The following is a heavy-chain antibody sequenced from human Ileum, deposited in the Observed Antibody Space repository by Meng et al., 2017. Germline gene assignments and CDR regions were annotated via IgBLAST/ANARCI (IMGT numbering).Heavy chain of an antibody. CDR3: ARFYGSGTFEVHDY. CDR1: GGSVSSASYY. Sequence: QVRRQVSGPGLVRPSETLSVTCKVSGGSVSSASYYWSWIRQPPGKGLEWIGLIHYSGSRNYNPSLKSRVTLSVDTSKNQVSLRLTSVTAADTAVYYCARFYGSGTFEVHDYWGQGTLVTVSS. V-gene: IGHV4-61*01. D-gene: IGHD3-10*01. CDR2: IHYSGSR. J-gene: IGHJ4*02.